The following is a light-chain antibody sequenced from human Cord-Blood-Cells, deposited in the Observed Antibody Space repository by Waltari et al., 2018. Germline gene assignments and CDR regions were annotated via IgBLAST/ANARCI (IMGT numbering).Light chain of an antibody. CDR1: QGISSA. CDR2: YAS. J-gene: IGKJ4*02. V-gene: IGKV1-13*02. Sequence: IQLTESPSSLSASGGDRVTITCPESQGISSAVAWYQQTQGKAPTLLIYYASSLESGVPSRFSGIRSEKDVTHSCCSLQPEDFATYYGQPFHSYRLTFDGVTKVEIK. CDR3: QPFHSYRLT.